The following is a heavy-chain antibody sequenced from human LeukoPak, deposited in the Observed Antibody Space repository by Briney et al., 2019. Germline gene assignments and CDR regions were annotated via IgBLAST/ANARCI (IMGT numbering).Heavy chain of an antibody. CDR3: TRGGSGSYYNVLVYYYYGMDV. CDR1: GFTFGDYA. V-gene: IGHV3-49*04. CDR2: IRSKAYGGTT. J-gene: IGHJ6*04. Sequence: PGGPLRLSCTATGFTFGDYAMSWVRQDPGKGLERVGFIRSKAYGGTTEYAASVKGRFTISRDDSKSIAYLQMNSLKTEDTAVYYCTRGGSGSYYNVLVYYYYGMDVWGKGTTVTVSS. D-gene: IGHD3-10*01.